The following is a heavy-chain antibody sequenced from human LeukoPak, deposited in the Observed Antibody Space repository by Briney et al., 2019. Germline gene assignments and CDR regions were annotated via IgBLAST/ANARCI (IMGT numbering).Heavy chain of an antibody. CDR3: ASYSSSWPSY. CDR1: GYPISSGYY. D-gene: IGHD6-13*01. Sequence: SETLSLTCAVSGYPISSGYYWGWIRHPPGEGLEWIGSIYHTGSTYYNPSLKSRVTVSVDTSKNQFSLKLSSVTAADTAVYYCASYSSSWPSYWGQGTLVTVSS. J-gene: IGHJ4*02. CDR2: IYHTGST. V-gene: IGHV4-38-2*01.